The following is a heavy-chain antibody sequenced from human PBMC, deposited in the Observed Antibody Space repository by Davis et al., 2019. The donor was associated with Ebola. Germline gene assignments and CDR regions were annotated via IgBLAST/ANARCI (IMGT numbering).Heavy chain of an antibody. Sequence: MPSETLSLTCTVPGGSISSYYWSWIRQPPGKGLEWIGYIYYSGSTNYNPSLKSRVTISVDTSKNQFSLKLSSVTAADTAVYYCAREANGDGYEVGWFDPWGQGTLVTVSS. CDR3: AREANGDGYEVGWFDP. V-gene: IGHV4-59*01. CDR1: GGSISSYY. CDR2: IYYSGST. D-gene: IGHD5-12*01. J-gene: IGHJ5*02.